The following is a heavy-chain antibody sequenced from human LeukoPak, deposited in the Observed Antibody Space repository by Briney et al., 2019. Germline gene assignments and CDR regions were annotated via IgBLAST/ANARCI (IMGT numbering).Heavy chain of an antibody. CDR3: ARVPDFIARPCDS. CDR2: SSPTGDIT. J-gene: IGHJ4*02. Sequence: SETLSLTCAVYGGSFSGNFWTLIRQTPGRGLEWIGESSPTGDITGYNPSLKGRATISVDSSKNQFSLKLTSVTAADTGVYYCARVPDFIARPCDSWGPGTLVTVSS. D-gene: IGHD2-21*01. V-gene: IGHV4-34*01. CDR1: GGSFSGNF.